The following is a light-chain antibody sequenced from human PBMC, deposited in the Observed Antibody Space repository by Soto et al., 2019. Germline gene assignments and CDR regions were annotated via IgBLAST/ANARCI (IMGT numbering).Light chain of an antibody. V-gene: IGKV1-13*02. CDR1: QGIRND. CDR2: DVS. J-gene: IGKJ1*01. Sequence: AIQMTQSPSSLSASVGDRVTITCRASQGIRNDLGWYQQKPGQAPKLLIYDVSSLESGVPSRFSGSGSGTEFTLTISRLQPDDFSTYYCQQYNSYSGTFGQGTKVDI. CDR3: QQYNSYSGT.